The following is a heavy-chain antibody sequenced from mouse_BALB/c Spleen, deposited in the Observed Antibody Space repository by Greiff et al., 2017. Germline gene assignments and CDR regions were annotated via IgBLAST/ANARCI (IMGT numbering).Heavy chain of an antibody. V-gene: IGHV1-80*01. D-gene: IGHD2-10*01. CDR3: ARTYYGNYAAY. CDR1: GYAFSSYW. Sequence: VKLQESGAELVRPGSSVKISCKASGYAFSSYWMNWVKQRPGQGLEWIGQIYPGDGDTNYNGKFKGKATLTADKSSSTAYMQLSSLTSEDSAVYFCARTYYGNYAAYWGQGTLVTVSA. CDR2: IYPGDGDT. J-gene: IGHJ3*01.